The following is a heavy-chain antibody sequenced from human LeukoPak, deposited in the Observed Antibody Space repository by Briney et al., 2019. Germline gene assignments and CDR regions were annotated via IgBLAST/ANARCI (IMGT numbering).Heavy chain of an antibody. V-gene: IGHV4-4*09. Sequence: SETLSLTCTVSGGSISSYYWRWIRQPPGKGLEWIGYIYNSGSTNYNPSLKSRVTISVDTSKNQFSLKLSSVTAADTVVYYCARGPDFWRGYWSDYYYMDVWGKGTTVTVSS. D-gene: IGHD3-3*01. CDR1: GGSISSYY. J-gene: IGHJ6*03. CDR2: IYNSGST. CDR3: ARGPDFWRGYWSDYYYMDV.